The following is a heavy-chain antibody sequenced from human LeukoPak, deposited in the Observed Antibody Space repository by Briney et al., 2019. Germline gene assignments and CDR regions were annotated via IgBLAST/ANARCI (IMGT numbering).Heavy chain of an antibody. V-gene: IGHV4-34*01. CDR2: INHSGST. CDR1: GGPISRNY. Sequence: SETLSLTCTVSGGPISRNYWSWIRQPPGKGLEWIGEINHSGSTNYNPSLKSRVTISVDTSKNQFSLKLSSVTAADTAVYYCARGIRRFDPWGQGTLVTVSS. CDR3: ARGIRRFDP. J-gene: IGHJ5*02.